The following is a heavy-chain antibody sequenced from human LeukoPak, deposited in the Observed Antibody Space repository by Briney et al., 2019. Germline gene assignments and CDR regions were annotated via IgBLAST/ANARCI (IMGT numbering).Heavy chain of an antibody. D-gene: IGHD6-13*01. V-gene: IGHV1-2*02. Sequence: ASVKVSCKASGYTFTGYYLHWVRQAPGQELELMGWLSPNSGDTKFAQKFQGRVTMTRDTSISSAYMELSSLTSDDTAVYYCARATDISSWYLAYWGQGSLVTVSS. CDR3: ARATDISSWYLAY. CDR2: LSPNSGDT. CDR1: GYTFTGYY. J-gene: IGHJ4*02.